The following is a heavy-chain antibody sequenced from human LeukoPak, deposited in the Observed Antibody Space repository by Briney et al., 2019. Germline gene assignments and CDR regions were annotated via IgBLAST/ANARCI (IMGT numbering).Heavy chain of an antibody. J-gene: IGHJ5*02. D-gene: IGHD6-13*01. Sequence: SETLSLTCTVSGGSISSYYRSWIRQPPGKGLEWIGYIYYSGSTNYNPSLKSRVTISVDTSKNQFSLKLSSVTAADTAVYYCARESSSSWYGNWFDPWGQGTLVTVSS. CDR3: ARESSSSWYGNWFDP. V-gene: IGHV4-59*01. CDR1: GGSISSYY. CDR2: IYYSGST.